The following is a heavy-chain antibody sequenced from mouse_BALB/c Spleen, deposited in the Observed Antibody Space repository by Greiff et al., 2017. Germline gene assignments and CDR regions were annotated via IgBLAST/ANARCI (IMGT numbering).Heavy chain of an antibody. CDR1: GYAFSSSW. J-gene: IGHJ4*01. Sequence: QVQLKESGPELVKPGASVKISCKASGYAFSSSWMNWVKQRPGQGLEWIGRIYPGDGDTNYNGKFKGKATLTADKSSSTAYMQLSSLTSVDSAVYFCAGLTTAYAMDYWGQGTSVTVSS. CDR2: IYPGDGDT. D-gene: IGHD1-2*01. V-gene: IGHV1-82*01. CDR3: AGLTTAYAMDY.